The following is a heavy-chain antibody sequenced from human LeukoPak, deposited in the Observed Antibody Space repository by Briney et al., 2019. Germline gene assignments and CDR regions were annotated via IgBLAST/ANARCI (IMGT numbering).Heavy chain of an antibody. V-gene: IGHV4-59*12. J-gene: IGHJ6*03. CDR2: IYYSGTT. D-gene: IGHD5-18*01. Sequence: SETLSLTCTVSGVSISTYYWSWIRQPPGKGLEWIGYIYYSGTTDYNPSLKSRVTISIDTSKNQFSLKLSSVTAADTAVYYCARGSGYSYGLRSYYYYYMDVWGKGTTVTISS. CDR1: GVSISTYY. CDR3: ARGSGYSYGLRSYYYYYMDV.